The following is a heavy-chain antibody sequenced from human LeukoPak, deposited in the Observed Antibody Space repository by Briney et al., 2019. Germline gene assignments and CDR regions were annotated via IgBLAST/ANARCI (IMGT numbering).Heavy chain of an antibody. CDR3: ARDRKIDYPYYYYGMDV. D-gene: IGHD4-11*01. J-gene: IGHJ6*02. CDR2: ISGYNGIT. V-gene: IGHV1-18*01. Sequence: ASVKVACTASGYTFTSYGISWVRLAPGQGLEWMGWISGYNGITNYAQKLQGRVTMTTDTSTSTAYMELRSLRPDDTAVYYCARDRKIDYPYYYYGMDVWGQGTPVTVSS. CDR1: GYTFTSYG.